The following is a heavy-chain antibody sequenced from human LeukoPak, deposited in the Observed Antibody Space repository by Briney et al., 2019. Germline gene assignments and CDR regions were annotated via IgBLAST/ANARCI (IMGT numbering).Heavy chain of an antibody. J-gene: IGHJ4*02. D-gene: IGHD3-10*01. V-gene: IGHV4-34*01. Sequence: SETLSLTCAVYGGSFSGYYWSWIRQPPGKGLEWIGEINHSGSTNYNPSLKSRVTISVDKSKNQFSLKLSSVTAPDTAVYYCARGGRYYGSGSYYGNYFDYWGQGTLVTVSX. CDR1: GGSFSGYY. CDR3: ARGGRYYGSGSYYGNYFDY. CDR2: INHSGST.